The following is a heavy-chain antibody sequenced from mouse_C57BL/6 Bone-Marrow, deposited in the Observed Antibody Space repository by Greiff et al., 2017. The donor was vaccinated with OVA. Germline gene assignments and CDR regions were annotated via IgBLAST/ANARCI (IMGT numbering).Heavy chain of an antibody. Sequence: EVQRVESGGGLVQPGGSLSLSCAASGFTFTDYYMSWVRQPPGKALEWLGFIRNKANGYTTEYSASVKGRFTISRENSQSILYLQRKALRAEDSATYDCARDSHYGSSHYAMDYWGQGTSVTVSS. V-gene: IGHV7-3*01. J-gene: IGHJ4*01. CDR1: GFTFTDYY. CDR2: IRNKANGYTT. CDR3: ARDSHYGSSHYAMDY. D-gene: IGHD1-1*01.